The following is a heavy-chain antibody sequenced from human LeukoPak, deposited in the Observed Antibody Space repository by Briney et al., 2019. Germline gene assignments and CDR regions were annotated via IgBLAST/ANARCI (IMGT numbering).Heavy chain of an antibody. J-gene: IGHJ4*02. CDR3: ATYYDILTGYYPRRDY. CDR2: ISSSGSTI. V-gene: IGHV3-48*04. CDR1: GFTFSSYS. Sequence: GGSLRLSCAASGFTFSSYSMNWVRQAPGKGLEWVSYISSSGSTIYYADSVKGRFTISRDNAKNSLYLQMNSLRAEDTAVYYCATYYDILTGYYPRRDYWGQGILVTVSS. D-gene: IGHD3-9*01.